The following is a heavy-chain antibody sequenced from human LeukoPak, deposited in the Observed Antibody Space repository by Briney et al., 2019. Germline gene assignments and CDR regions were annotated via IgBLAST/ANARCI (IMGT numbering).Heavy chain of an antibody. V-gene: IGHV3-33*01. CDR1: GFTFRSYG. CDR3: ARGDDYGDSLVAY. D-gene: IGHD4-17*01. CDR2: IWDDGNNS. Sequence: GRSLRLSCAASGFTFRSYGMHWVRQAPGKGLEWVAVIWDDGNNSYYADSVKGRFTISRDNGKNSLYLQMNSLSAEDTAVYYCARGDDYGDSLVAYWGQGTLVTVSS. J-gene: IGHJ4*02.